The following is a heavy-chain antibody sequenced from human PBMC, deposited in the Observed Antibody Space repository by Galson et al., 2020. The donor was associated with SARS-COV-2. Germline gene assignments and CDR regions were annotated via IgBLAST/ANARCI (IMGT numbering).Heavy chain of an antibody. CDR3: VKSPMIYSSGWPNDY. J-gene: IGHJ4*02. D-gene: IGHD6-19*01. CDR2: IGGNGDNI. V-gene: IGHV3-23*01. CDR1: GFTFSQYA. Sequence: GASLKISCAASGFTFSQYAMSWVRQTPGQGLAWVSAIGGNGDNIYYADSVKGRFTISRDNSRSMFYLQMNSLRVEDTAVYYCVKSPMIYSSGWPNDYWGQGTLVTVSS.